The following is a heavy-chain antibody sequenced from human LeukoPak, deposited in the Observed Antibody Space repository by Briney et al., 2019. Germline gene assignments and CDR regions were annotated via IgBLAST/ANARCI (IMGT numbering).Heavy chain of an antibody. CDR1: GFTFSSYW. J-gene: IGHJ5*02. D-gene: IGHD6-19*01. V-gene: IGHV3-53*01. Sequence: GGSLRLSCAASGFTFSSYWMNWVRQAPGKGLEWVSFIYSDGNAYYGDSVKGRFTLSRDSSRNTLYLQMNSLTVDDTAVYYCAGDTHSSSWYDHWGQGTLVTVSS. CDR2: IYSDGNA. CDR3: AGDTHSSSWYDH.